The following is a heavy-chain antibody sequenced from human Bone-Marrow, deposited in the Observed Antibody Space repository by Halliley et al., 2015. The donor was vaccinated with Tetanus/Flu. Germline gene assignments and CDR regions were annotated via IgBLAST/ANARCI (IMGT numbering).Heavy chain of an antibody. J-gene: IGHJ4*02. Sequence: WASRINIDGSSTSNADSVKGRFTISKDNAKNTLYLQMNSLRAEDTAVYYCARAVHYDFWSGFDYWGQGTLVTVSS. CDR2: INIDGSST. D-gene: IGHD3-3*01. CDR3: ARAVHYDFWSGFDY. V-gene: IGHV3-74*01.